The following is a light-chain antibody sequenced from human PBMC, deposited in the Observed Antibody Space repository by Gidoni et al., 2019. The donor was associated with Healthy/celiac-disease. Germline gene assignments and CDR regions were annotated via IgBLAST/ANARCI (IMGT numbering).Light chain of an antibody. CDR2: LGS. J-gene: IGKJ1*01. V-gene: IGKV2-28*01. CDR3: MQALQTPWT. CDR1: QSLLQSNGYNY. Sequence: DIVMTQSPLSLPVTPGEPASISCRSSQSLLQSNGYNYLDWYLQKPGQSPQLLIYLGSNRASRVPDRFSVSGSGTDFTLKISRVEAEDVGVYYCMQALQTPWTFGQGTKVEIK.